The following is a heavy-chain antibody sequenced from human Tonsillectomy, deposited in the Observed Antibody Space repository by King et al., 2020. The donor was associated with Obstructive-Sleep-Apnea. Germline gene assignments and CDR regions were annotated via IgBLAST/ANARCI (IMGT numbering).Heavy chain of an antibody. CDR1: GYSLTSYW. CDR2: IYPGDSDT. J-gene: IGHJ2*01. V-gene: IGHV5-51*01. D-gene: IGHD1-7*01. CDR3: AGLGTRTLWYFDL. Sequence: QLVQSGAEVKKPGESLKISCKGSGYSLTSYWIGWVRQMPGKGLEWMGIIYPGDSDTRYSPSFQGQVTISADKSISTAFLQWSSPKASETAMYYWAGLGTRTLWYFDLWGRGTLVTVSS.